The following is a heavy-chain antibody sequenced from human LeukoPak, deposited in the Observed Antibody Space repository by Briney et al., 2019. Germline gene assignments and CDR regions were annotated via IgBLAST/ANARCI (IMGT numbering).Heavy chain of an antibody. V-gene: IGHV4/OR15-8*02. CDR3: ASSIPIGWSPNTY. D-gene: IGHD6-19*01. CDR2: IRHYDGHT. J-gene: IGHJ4*02. CDR1: GGFTSNDYW. Sequence: SETLSLTCDVSGGFTSNDYWWSWVRQPPGKGLEWIGEIRHYDGHTKYNPSLKGRVTISMDKPRNHFSLTLTSVTAADTAIYYCASSIPIGWSPNTYWGQGTLVIVSS.